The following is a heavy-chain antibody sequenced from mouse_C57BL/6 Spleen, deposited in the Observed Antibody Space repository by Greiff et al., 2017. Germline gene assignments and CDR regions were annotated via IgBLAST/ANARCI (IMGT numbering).Heavy chain of an antibody. CDR3: ARNGSSYWYFDV. J-gene: IGHJ1*03. Sequence: QVQLQQPGAELVKPGASVKLSCKASGYTFTSYWMHWVKQRPGRGLEWIGRIDPNSGGTKYNEKFKSKATLTVDKPSSTAYMQLSSLTSADSAVYYGARNGSSYWYFDVWGTGTTVTVSS. V-gene: IGHV1-72*01. D-gene: IGHD1-1*01. CDR2: IDPNSGGT. CDR1: GYTFTSYW.